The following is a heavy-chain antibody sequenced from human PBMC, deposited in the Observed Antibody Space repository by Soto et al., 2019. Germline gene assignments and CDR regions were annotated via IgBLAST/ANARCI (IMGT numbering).Heavy chain of an antibody. CDR2: IYYSGST. D-gene: IGHD3-3*01. V-gene: IGHV4-31*03. Sequence: PSETLSLTCTVSGGSISSGDYYWSWIRQHPGKGLEWIGYIYYSGSTYYNPSLKNRITISVDTSKNQLSLKLSSVTAADTAVYYCARSHPFGVITNFDYWGQGTLVTVSS. CDR1: GGSISSGDYY. CDR3: ARSHPFGVITNFDY. J-gene: IGHJ4*02.